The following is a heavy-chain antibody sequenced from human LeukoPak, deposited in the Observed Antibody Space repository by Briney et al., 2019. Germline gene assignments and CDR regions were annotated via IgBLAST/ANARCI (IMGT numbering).Heavy chain of an antibody. CDR3: ARGGRGR. V-gene: IGHV3-20*04. CDR2: INWSGEST. J-gene: IGHJ4*02. D-gene: IGHD5-12*01. Sequence: PGGSLRLSCAASGFTFSNYWMSWVRQAPGKGLEWVCGINWSGESTGYADSVKGRFTISRDNAKNPLYLQMNSLRADDTAIYYCARGGRGRWGQGTLVTVSS. CDR1: GFTFSNYW.